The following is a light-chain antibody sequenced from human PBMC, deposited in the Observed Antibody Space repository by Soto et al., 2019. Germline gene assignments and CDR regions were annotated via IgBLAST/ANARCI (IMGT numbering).Light chain of an antibody. CDR3: QQYGSSPT. Sequence: EIMLTQSPGTLSLSPGERATLSCRSSQSVSSSYLAWYQQKPGQAPRLLIYDASSRATGIPDRFSGSGSGTDFTLTISRLEPEVFAVYYCQQYGSSPTFGQGTKVEIK. J-gene: IGKJ1*01. CDR2: DAS. V-gene: IGKV3-20*01. CDR1: QSVSSSY.